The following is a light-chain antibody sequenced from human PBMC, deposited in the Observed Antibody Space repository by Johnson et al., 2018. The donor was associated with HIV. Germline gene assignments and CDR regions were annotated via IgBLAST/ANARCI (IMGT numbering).Light chain of an antibody. Sequence: SVLTQPPSVSAAPGQKVTISCSGSSSNIGNNYVSWYQQLPGTAPKLLIYDNNQRPSGIPDRFSGSKSGTSATLGITGLKTGDEADYYCGTWDSSLSAEAVFGSGTKVTV. CDR3: GTWDSSLSAEAV. CDR2: DNN. J-gene: IGLJ1*01. V-gene: IGLV1-51*01. CDR1: SSNIGNNY.